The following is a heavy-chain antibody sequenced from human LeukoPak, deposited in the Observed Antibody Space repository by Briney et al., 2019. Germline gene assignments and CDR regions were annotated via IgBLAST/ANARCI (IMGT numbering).Heavy chain of an antibody. J-gene: IGHJ5*02. CDR2: IKQDGSEK. D-gene: IGHD2-2*01. Sequence: PGESLRLSCETSGFSFSTYWMSWVRQAPGKGLEWVANIKQDGSEKYYVDSVKGRFTISRDNAKNSLYLQMNSLRAEDTAVYYCARAGQLLSHDWFDPWGQGTLVTVSS. CDR1: GFSFSTYW. V-gene: IGHV3-7*01. CDR3: ARAGQLLSHDWFDP.